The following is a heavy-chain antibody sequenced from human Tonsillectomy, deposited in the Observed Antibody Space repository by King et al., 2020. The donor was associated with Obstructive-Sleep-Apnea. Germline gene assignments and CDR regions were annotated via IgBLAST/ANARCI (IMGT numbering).Heavy chain of an antibody. J-gene: IGHJ4*02. D-gene: IGHD5-12*01. CDR2: MYYSGNT. CDR1: GDSGASISNYY. V-gene: IGHV4-59*08. CDR3: ARHRGVEDYGGYGDYFDY. Sequence: VQLQESGPGLVKPSETLSLTCTVSGDSGASISNYYWSWFRQPPGKGLEWIGYMYYSGNTNFNPSLKSRVTISADSSKIQFSLRLSSVTAADTAVYYCARHRGVEDYGGYGDYFDYWGQGTLVTVSS.